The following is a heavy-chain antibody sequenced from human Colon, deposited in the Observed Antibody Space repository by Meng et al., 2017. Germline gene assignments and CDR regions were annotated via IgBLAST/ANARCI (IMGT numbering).Heavy chain of an antibody. CDR1: GDSVSSNSVA. CDR2: TYYSSKWNN. J-gene: IGHJ4*02. Sequence: GQLQQSGPGLVKPSQTLSRPCAISGDSVSSNSVAWNWFRQSPSRGLEWLARTYYSSKWNNDYAVSVKGRITINADTSTNQVSLQLNSVTPEDTAVYYCARGFLVRGFDSWGQGTLVTVSS. V-gene: IGHV6-1*01. CDR3: ARGFLVRGFDS. D-gene: IGHD3-3*01.